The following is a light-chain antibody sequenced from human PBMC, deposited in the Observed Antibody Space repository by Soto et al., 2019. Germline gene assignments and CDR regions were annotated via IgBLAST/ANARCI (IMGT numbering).Light chain of an antibody. Sequence: DIQMTQSPSSLSASLGERVTITCQASHDISNYLNWYQHKPGKAPNLLIYDASHLETGVPSRFSGDGSGTDFTFTISSLQPEDVATYYCQHYDNPPFTFGPGTKVDI. J-gene: IGKJ3*01. CDR2: DAS. CDR1: HDISNY. CDR3: QHYDNPPFT. V-gene: IGKV1-33*01.